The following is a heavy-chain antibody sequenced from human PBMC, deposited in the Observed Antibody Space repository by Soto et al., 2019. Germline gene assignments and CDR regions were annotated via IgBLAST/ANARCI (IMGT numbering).Heavy chain of an antibody. CDR3: ARAPIASTAAPNWFDP. CDR2: MYHSGNT. J-gene: IGHJ5*02. Sequence: SETLSLTCAVSGGSITSGGYSWGWIRQPPGKGLEWIGYMYHSGNTYYNPSLKGRVTISLDPSRNQFSLRLNSVTAADTAVYYCARAPIASTAAPNWFDPWGQGTLVTVSS. V-gene: IGHV4-30-2*01. D-gene: IGHD6-13*01. CDR1: GGSITSGGYS.